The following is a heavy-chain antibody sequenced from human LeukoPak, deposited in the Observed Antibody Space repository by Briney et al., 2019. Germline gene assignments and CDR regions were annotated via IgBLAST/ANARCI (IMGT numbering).Heavy chain of an antibody. J-gene: IGHJ4*02. CDR3: ARGIPVSGLVDY. D-gene: IGHD6-19*01. CDR2: ISSSSTYI. V-gene: IGHV3-21*01. Sequence: PGGSLRLSCAASGFTFSSYSMNWVGQAPGKGLEWVSSISSSSTYIYYADSVKGRFTVSRDKAKNSLSLQMNSLRTEDMAVYYCARGIPVSGLVDYWGQGTLVTVSS. CDR1: GFTFSSYS.